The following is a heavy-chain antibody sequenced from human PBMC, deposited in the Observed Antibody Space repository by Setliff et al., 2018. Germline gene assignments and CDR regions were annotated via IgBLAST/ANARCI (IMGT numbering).Heavy chain of an antibody. D-gene: IGHD2-2*01. CDR3: ARDQFSVIWDQLLNYFDY. V-gene: IGHV3-30*02. Sequence: GGSLRLSCAASGFPFSSYGMHWVRQAPGKGLEWVAFIRYDGSNKYYADSVKGRFTISRDNSKNTLYLQMNSLRAEDTAVYYCARDQFSVIWDQLLNYFDYWGQGTLVTVSS. J-gene: IGHJ4*02. CDR2: IRYDGSNK. CDR1: GFPFSSYG.